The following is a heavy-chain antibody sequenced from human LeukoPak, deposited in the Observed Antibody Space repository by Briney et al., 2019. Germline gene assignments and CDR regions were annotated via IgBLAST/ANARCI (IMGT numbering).Heavy chain of an antibody. Sequence: SETLSLTCTVSGGSISSYYWSWIRQPPGKGLEWIGCIYYSGSTNYNPSLKSRVTISVDTSKNQFSLKLSSVTAADTAVYYCARESGDYVWGSYHNWFDPWGQGTLVTVSS. CDR2: IYYSGST. J-gene: IGHJ5*02. V-gene: IGHV4-59*01. D-gene: IGHD3-16*02. CDR3: ARESGDYVWGSYHNWFDP. CDR1: GGSISSYY.